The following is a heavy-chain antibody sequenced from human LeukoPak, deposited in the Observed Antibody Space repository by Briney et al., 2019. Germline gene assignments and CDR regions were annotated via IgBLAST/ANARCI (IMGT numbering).Heavy chain of an antibody. Sequence: SETLSLTCAVYGGSFSGYYWSWIRQPPGKGLEWIGEINRSGSTNYNPSLKSRVTISVDTSKNQFSLNLSSVTAADTAVYYCARVTRYCGGDCYLYYFDYWGQGTLVTVSS. J-gene: IGHJ4*02. CDR3: ARVTRYCGGDCYLYYFDY. CDR2: INRSGST. D-gene: IGHD2-21*02. V-gene: IGHV4-34*01. CDR1: GGSFSGYY.